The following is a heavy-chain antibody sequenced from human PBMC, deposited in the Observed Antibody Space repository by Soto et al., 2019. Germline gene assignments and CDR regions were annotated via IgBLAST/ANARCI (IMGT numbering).Heavy chain of an antibody. CDR2: IYPGDSDT. Sequence: GESLKISCKASGYSFSTYWIAWVRQRPGKGLDWMGIIYPGDSDTRYGPSFQGQVTISVDNSIDTAYLEWTTLRASDSAMYYCARHSLATQPGDYWGQGTRVTVSS. J-gene: IGHJ4*02. V-gene: IGHV5-51*01. D-gene: IGHD5-12*01. CDR1: GYSFSTYW. CDR3: ARHSLATQPGDY.